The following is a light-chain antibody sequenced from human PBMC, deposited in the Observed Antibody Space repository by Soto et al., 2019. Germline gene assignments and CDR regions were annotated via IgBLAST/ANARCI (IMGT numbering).Light chain of an antibody. CDR1: QSIGSY. Sequence: EIVLTQSPATLSLSPGERATLSCWASQSIGSYLAWYQQKPGQAPRLLIYDASNRATGIPARFSGSGSGTDFTLTISSLEPEDFAVYYCQLRNNWPPTWTFGQGTKVESK. J-gene: IGKJ1*01. V-gene: IGKV3-11*01. CDR3: QLRNNWPPTWT. CDR2: DAS.